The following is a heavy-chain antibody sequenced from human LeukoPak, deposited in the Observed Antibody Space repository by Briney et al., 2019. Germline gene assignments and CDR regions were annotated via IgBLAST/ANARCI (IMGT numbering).Heavy chain of an antibody. CDR3: ARDPTIEWELSGFDY. V-gene: IGHV3-74*01. Sequence: TGGSLRLSCAASGFTFSSYWMHWVRQAPGKGLVWVSRINSDGSSTSYADSVKGRFTISRDNAKNTLYLQMNSLRAEDTAVYYCARDPTIEWELSGFDYWGQGTLVTVSS. CDR1: GFTFSSYW. CDR2: INSDGSST. D-gene: IGHD1-26*01. J-gene: IGHJ4*02.